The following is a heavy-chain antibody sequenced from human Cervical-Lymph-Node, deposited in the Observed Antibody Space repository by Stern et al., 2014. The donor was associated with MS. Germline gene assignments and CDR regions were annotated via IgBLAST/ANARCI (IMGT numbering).Heavy chain of an antibody. CDR2: IAPNFGTT. J-gene: IGHJ4*02. CDR1: GGTFINYA. D-gene: IGHD3-9*01. Sequence: QVQLVQSGAEVKKPGASVKVSCKASGGTFINYAITWLRQAPGQGLEWMGDIAPNFGTTKHAPEFRGRVTITADRSTSTAYMEVSSLRSEDTAVYYCAGPRYNFWGQGTLVVVSS. V-gene: IGHV1-69*06. CDR3: AGPRYNF.